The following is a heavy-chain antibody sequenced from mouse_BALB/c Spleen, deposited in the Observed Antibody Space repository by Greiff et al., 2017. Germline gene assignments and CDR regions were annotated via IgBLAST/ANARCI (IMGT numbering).Heavy chain of an antibody. V-gene: IGHV3-8*02. CDR3: ARYGNSYFDD. D-gene: IGHD2-1*01. Sequence: EVKLPESGPSLVKPCQSLSLSCTASGYTFTSDDMNWVRKFPGKKLEYMGYISYSGSTYYNPPLKSRISITRDTSKTPYYLQLNPVTTEDTATYYCARYGNSYFDDWGQGTTLTVAS. J-gene: IGHJ2*01. CDR1: GYTFTSDD. CDR2: ISYSGST.